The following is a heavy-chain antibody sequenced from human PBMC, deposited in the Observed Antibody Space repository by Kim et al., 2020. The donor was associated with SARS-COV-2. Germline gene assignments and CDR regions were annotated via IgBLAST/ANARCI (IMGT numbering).Heavy chain of an antibody. CDR3: ARVISSTSCLNP. J-gene: IGHJ5*02. D-gene: IGHD2-2*01. V-gene: IGHV3-11*01. Sequence: YYADTVKGRFTISRDNAKNSLYLQMNSLRAEDTAVYYCARVISSTSCLNPWGQGTLVTVSS.